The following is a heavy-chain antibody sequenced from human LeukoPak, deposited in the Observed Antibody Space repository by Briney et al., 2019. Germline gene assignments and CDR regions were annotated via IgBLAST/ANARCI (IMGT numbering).Heavy chain of an antibody. D-gene: IGHD2-15*01. CDR2: IYTSGST. J-gene: IGHJ6*03. V-gene: IGHV4-4*07. CDR1: GGSISSYY. Sequence: SSETLSLTCTVSGGSISSYYWCWIRQPAGKGLEWIGRIYTSGSTNYNPSLKSRVTMSVDTSKNQFSLKLSSVTAADTAVYYCAREVVVNYYYYYMDVWGKGTTVTVSS. CDR3: AREVVVNYYYYYMDV.